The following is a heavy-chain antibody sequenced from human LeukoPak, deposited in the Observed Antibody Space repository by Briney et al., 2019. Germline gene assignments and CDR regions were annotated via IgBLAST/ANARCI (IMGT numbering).Heavy chain of an antibody. CDR3: ARACQPLGGLSFPDY. J-gene: IGHJ4*02. Sequence: GASVKVSCKASGYTFTCYAMNWVRQAPGQGLEWMGWINPNTGNPTYAQAFTGRFVFSLDTSVSTAYLQISSLKAEDTAVYYCARACQPLGGLSFPDYWGQGTLVTVSS. CDR1: GYTFTCYA. CDR2: INPNTGNP. D-gene: IGHD3-16*02. V-gene: IGHV7-4-1*02.